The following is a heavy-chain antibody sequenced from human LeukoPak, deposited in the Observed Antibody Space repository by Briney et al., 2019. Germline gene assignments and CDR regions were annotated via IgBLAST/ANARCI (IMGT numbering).Heavy chain of an antibody. J-gene: IGHJ3*02. Sequence: GGSLRLSCAASGFTFSNAWMSWVRQAPGKGLGWVGRIKSKTDGGTTDYAAPVKGRFTISRDDSKNTLYLQMNSLKTEDTAVYYCTTYYYDSSGPSADAFDIWGQGTMVTVSS. CDR3: TTYYYDSSGPSADAFDI. CDR2: IKSKTDGGTT. D-gene: IGHD3-22*01. CDR1: GFTFSNAW. V-gene: IGHV3-15*01.